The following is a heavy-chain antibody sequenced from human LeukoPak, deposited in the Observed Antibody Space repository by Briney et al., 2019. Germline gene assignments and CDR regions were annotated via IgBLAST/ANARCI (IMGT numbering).Heavy chain of an antibody. Sequence: HSGGSLRLSCAASGFTFSSYAMSWVRQTPGKGLEWVSGISGSGGSTYYADSVKGRFTISRDNSKNTLYLQMNSLRAEDTAVYYCARDEGAFDIWGQGTMVTVSS. CDR2: ISGSGGST. V-gene: IGHV3-23*01. CDR3: ARDEGAFDI. J-gene: IGHJ3*02. CDR1: GFTFSSYA.